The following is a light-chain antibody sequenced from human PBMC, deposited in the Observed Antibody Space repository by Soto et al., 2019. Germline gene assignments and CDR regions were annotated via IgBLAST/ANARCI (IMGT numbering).Light chain of an antibody. CDR1: SGHSSYI. CDR2: LEGSGNH. Sequence: QPVLTQSSSASASLGSSVKLTCTLSSGHSSYIIAWHQQQPGKAPRFLMKLEGSGNHNRGSGVPDRFSGSSSGADRYLTISNLQSEDEADYYCETWNSVTHVFGTGTKVTVL. V-gene: IGLV4-60*03. J-gene: IGLJ1*01. CDR3: ETWNSVTHV.